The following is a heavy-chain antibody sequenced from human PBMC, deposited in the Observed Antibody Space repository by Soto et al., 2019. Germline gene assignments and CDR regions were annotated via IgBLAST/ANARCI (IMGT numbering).Heavy chain of an antibody. D-gene: IGHD3-3*01. J-gene: IGHJ4*02. Sequence: EVQLVESGGGLVQPGGSLRLSCAASGFTFGNYWMTWVRQAPGKGLEWLANINKDGSDAYHVDSVRGRFTISRDTAKSSLFLEMNSVRVKDTAVYVCDRGVASFSESECWGQGTLVTVSS. CDR3: DRGVASFSESEC. CDR1: GFTFGNYW. V-gene: IGHV3-7*01. CDR2: INKDGSDA.